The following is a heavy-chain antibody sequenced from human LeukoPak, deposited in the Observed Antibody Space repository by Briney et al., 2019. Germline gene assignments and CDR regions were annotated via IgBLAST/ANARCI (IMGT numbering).Heavy chain of an antibody. V-gene: IGHV3-7*01. CDR2: VNEDGSEK. J-gene: IGHJ5*02. Sequence: GGSLRLSCAASGFTFTNNWMTWFRQAPGKGLEWVANVNEDGSEKNYVDSVKGRFTISRDNAKNSVYLQMNNPRVEETAVYYCARGRGWIDPWGQGTLVTVSS. D-gene: IGHD5-24*01. CDR1: GFTFTNNW. CDR3: ARGRGWIDP.